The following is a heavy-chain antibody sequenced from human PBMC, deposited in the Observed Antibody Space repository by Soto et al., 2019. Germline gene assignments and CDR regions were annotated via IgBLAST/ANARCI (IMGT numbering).Heavy chain of an antibody. D-gene: IGHD6-13*01. CDR2: IYPGDSDT. CDR1: GYSFTRYW. V-gene: IGHV5-51*01. CDR3: ARSRQGIAAAGHYYYGMDV. Sequence: GESLKISCKGSGYSFTRYWIGWVRQMPGKGLEWMGIIYPGDSDTRYSPSFQGQVTISADKSISTAYLQWSSLKASDTAMYYCARSRQGIAAAGHYYYGMDVWGQGTTVTVSS. J-gene: IGHJ6*02.